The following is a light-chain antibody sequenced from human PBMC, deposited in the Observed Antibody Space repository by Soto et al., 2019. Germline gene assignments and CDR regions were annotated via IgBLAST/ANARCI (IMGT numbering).Light chain of an antibody. Sequence: QSVLTQPASGSGSPGQSITISCTGTSSDVGGYNYVSWYQQHPGKAPKLMIYEVSNRPSGVSNRFSGSKSGNTASLTISGLQAEDEADYYCSSYTRSSTLSVFGNGTKATVL. V-gene: IGLV2-14*01. CDR1: SSDVGGYNY. J-gene: IGLJ1*01. CDR2: EVS. CDR3: SSYTRSSTLSV.